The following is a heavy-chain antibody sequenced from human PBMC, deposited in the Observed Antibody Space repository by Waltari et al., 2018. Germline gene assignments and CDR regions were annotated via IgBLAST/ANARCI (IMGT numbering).Heavy chain of an antibody. CDR1: GYTFPRYD. D-gene: IGHD6-13*01. V-gene: IGHV1-8*01. CDR2: MTPNSGNT. J-gene: IGHJ5*02. CDR3: ARGAAAGKGANWFDP. Sequence: QVQLVQSGAEVKKPGASVKVSCKASGYTFPRYDINWVRQATGQGVEWMGWMTPNSGNTGYAQKFQDTVIMTTNTSISTAYMELSSLRSEDTAVYYCARGAAAGKGANWFDPWGQGTLVIVSS.